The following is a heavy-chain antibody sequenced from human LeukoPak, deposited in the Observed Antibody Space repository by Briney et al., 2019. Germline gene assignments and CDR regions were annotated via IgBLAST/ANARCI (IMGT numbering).Heavy chain of an antibody. Sequence: GGSLRLSCAASGFTLSSYAIHWVRQAPGEGLEWVSVTSYDGSKYCADSVKGRFTISRDNSKNTVYLQMNSLRAEDTAVCYRAKGEVAMVLASPDYWGQGTLVTVSS. D-gene: IGHD3-10*01. CDR2: TSYDGSK. CDR3: AKGEVAMVLASPDY. J-gene: IGHJ4*02. CDR1: GFTLSSYA. V-gene: IGHV3-30*04.